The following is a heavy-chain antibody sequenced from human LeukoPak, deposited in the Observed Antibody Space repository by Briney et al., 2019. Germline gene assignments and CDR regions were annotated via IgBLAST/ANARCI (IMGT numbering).Heavy chain of an antibody. CDR1: GYPFINYD. D-gene: IGHD1-26*01. Sequence: AASVKVPCKTSGYPFINYDINWVRQASGQGLEWMGWMRPNSGKTGYAQKFQGRITMTRNISISTAYMELSSLRFDDTAVYFCARERGGQAGSYFPSWGQGALVTVSS. CDR3: ARERGGQAGSYFPS. J-gene: IGHJ4*02. CDR2: MRPNSGKT. V-gene: IGHV1-8*01.